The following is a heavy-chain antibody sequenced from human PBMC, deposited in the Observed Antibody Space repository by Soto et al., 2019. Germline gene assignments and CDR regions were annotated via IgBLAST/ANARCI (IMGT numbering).Heavy chain of an antibody. Sequence: SQTLSLTCAIYGDSASSNSAAWSWIRQSPSRGFEWLGRTYYRSKWNSNYAVSVKGRVTINPDTSKNQFSLQLNSVTPEDTAVYYCARDEGGPWGQGTLVTVSS. CDR2: TYYRSKWNS. CDR3: ARDEGGP. J-gene: IGHJ4*02. V-gene: IGHV6-1*01. CDR1: GDSASSNSAA.